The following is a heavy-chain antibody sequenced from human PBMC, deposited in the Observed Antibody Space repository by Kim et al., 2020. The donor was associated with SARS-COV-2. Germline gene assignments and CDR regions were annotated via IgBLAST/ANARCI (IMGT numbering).Heavy chain of an antibody. D-gene: IGHD7-27*01. CDR3: ARLWPNWVKPMDS. Sequence: SETLSLTCTVSGDSISSSTYYWGWIRQPPGKGLEWIGTIYYTGSTYYNPSLKSRVTISADMSNNQFSLKLSSVTAADTALYYCARLWPNWVKPMDSWGQG. CDR1: GDSISSSTYY. CDR2: IYYTGST. J-gene: IGHJ4*02. V-gene: IGHV4-39*01.